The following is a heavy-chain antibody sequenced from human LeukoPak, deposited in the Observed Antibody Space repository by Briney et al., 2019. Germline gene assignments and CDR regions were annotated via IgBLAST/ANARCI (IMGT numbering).Heavy chain of an antibody. D-gene: IGHD3-22*01. CDR2: IYYSGST. V-gene: IGHV4-39*07. CDR1: GASVSGSAYY. CDR3: ARDRYYYDSSGARWFDP. J-gene: IGHJ5*02. Sequence: SETLSLTCTVSGASVSGSAYYGGWIRQPPGKGLEWIGSIYYSGSTYYNTSLKSRVTISVDTSKNQFSLKLSSVTAADTAVYYCARDRYYYDSSGARWFDPWGQGTLVTVSS.